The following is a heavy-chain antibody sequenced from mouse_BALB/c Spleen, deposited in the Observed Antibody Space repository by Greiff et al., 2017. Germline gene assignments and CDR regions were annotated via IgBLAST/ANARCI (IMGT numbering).Heavy chain of an antibody. V-gene: IGHV3-8*02. CDR3: ASWSYGNNVWYFYY. Sequence: EVQLQQSGPNLVKPSQTLYLTCSVTGVSITSGYWNWVRKFPGNKLEYMGYIGYSGSTYYNPSLKSRISITRDTSKNQYYLQLNSVTTEDTAIYYCASWSYGNNVWYFYYWGQGTTRTVSS. D-gene: IGHD2-1*01. CDR1: GVSITSGY. CDR2: IGYSGST. J-gene: IGHJ2*01.